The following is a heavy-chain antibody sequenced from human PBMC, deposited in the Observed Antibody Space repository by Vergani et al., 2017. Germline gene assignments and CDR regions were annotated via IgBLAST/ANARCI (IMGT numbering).Heavy chain of an antibody. V-gene: IGHV3-23*04. CDR3: AKVKYDFWSGYYTPYYFDY. CDR1: GFTFSSYA. D-gene: IGHD3-3*01. J-gene: IGHJ4*02. Sequence: VQLVESGGGVVQPGRSLRLSCAASGFTFSSYAMSWVRQAPGKGLEWVSAISGSGGSTYYADSVKGRFTISRDNSKNTLYLQMNSLRAEDTAVYYCAKVKYDFWSGYYTPYYFDYWGQGTLVTVSS. CDR2: ISGSGGST.